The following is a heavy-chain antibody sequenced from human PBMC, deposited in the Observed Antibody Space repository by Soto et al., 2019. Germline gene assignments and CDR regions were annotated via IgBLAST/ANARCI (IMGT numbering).Heavy chain of an antibody. D-gene: IGHD1-1*01. CDR1: GGSISSYY. CDR3: ARKDNWNDNWFDP. Sequence: SETLSLTCTVSGGSISSYYWSWIRQPPGKGLEWIGYIYYSGSTNYNPSLKSRVTISVDTSKNQFSLKLSSVTAADTAVYYCARKDNWNDNWFDPWGQGTLDTDSS. J-gene: IGHJ5*02. CDR2: IYYSGST. V-gene: IGHV4-59*01.